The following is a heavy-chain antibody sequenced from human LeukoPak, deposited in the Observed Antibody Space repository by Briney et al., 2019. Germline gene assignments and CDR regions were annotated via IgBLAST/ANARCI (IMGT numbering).Heavy chain of an antibody. Sequence: SVKVYCKASGGTFSSYDISWVGQAPGQGLEWMGRNIPIFGIANYAQKFQGRVTITADKSTSTAYMELSSLRSEDTAVYYCARDPSRRIAAAAPGGMDVWGQGTTVTASS. CDR3: ARDPSRRIAAAAPGGMDV. D-gene: IGHD6-13*01. J-gene: IGHJ6*02. CDR2: NIPIFGIA. V-gene: IGHV1-69*04. CDR1: GGTFSSYD.